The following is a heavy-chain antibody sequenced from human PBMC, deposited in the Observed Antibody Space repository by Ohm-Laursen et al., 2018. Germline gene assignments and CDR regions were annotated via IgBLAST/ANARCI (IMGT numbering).Heavy chain of an antibody. CDR3: ASLEGYSYGLDY. CDR1: GGSISSYY. CDR2: IHYSGNT. Sequence: SDTLSLTCTVSGGSISSYYWSWIRQPPGKGLEWIGYIHYSGNTNYNPSLKSRVTISVDTSKNQFSLKLSSVTAADTAVYYCASLEGYSYGLDYWGQGTLVTVSS. D-gene: IGHD5-18*01. V-gene: IGHV4-59*07. J-gene: IGHJ4*02.